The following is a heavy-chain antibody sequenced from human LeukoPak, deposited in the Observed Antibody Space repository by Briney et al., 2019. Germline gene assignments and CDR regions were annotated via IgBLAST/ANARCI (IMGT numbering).Heavy chain of an antibody. CDR2: INGEGSET. CDR1: GFTFSTYW. J-gene: IGHJ4*02. Sequence: PGGSLRLSCAASGFTFSTYWMHWVRQAPGKGLVWVSRINGEGSETMYADSVKGRFTISRDNAKNTLYLQMNSLRAEDTAVYYCARVRMGDDFNPFDYWGQGTLVTVSS. D-gene: IGHD3-16*01. V-gene: IGHV3-74*03. CDR3: ARVRMGDDFNPFDY.